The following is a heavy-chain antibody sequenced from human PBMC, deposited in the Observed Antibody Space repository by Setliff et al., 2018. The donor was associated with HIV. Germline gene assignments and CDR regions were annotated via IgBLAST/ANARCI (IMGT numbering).Heavy chain of an antibody. CDR3: AREDYYDSY. Sequence: GASVKVSCKTSGYTFTAYYIHWVRQAPGQGLEWMGWINSNNGGTKYAQNFQGRVTMTRDTSITTAYMELSRLRSDDTAVYYCAREDYYDSYWGQGTLVTVSS. CDR2: INSNNGGT. D-gene: IGHD3-22*01. V-gene: IGHV1-2*02. CDR1: GYTFTAYY. J-gene: IGHJ4*02.